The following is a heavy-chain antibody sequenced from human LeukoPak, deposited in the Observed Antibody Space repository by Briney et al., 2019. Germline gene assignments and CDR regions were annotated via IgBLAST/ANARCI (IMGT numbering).Heavy chain of an antibody. V-gene: IGHV1-8*03. Sequence: ASVKVSCKASGYTFTSYDINWVRQATGQGLEWMGWMNPNSGNTGYAQKFQGRVTITRNTSISTAYMELRSLRSDDTAVYYCARELTRSIAVAGRSANWFDPWGQGTLVTVSS. D-gene: IGHD6-19*01. CDR3: ARELTRSIAVAGRSANWFDP. CDR2: MNPNSGNT. CDR1: GYTFTSYD. J-gene: IGHJ5*02.